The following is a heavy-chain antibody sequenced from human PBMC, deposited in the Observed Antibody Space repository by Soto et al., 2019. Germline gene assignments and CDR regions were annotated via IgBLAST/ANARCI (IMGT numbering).Heavy chain of an antibody. J-gene: IGHJ5*02. CDR3: ARDSGVGATEYNWFEP. CDR2: IYYSGST. D-gene: IGHD1-26*01. CDR1: GGSISSYY. Sequence: SETLSLTCTVSGGSISSYYWSCIRQPPGKGLEWIGYIYYSGSTNYNPPLKSRVTISVDTSKNQFSLKLSSVTAAETAVYYCARDSGVGATEYNWFEPWGQGTLVTVSS. V-gene: IGHV4-59*01.